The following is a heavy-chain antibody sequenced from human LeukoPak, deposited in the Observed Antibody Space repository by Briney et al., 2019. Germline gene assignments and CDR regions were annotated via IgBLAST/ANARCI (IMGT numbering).Heavy chain of an antibody. CDR1: GGSISSYY. V-gene: IGHV4-59*01. CDR3: ARYYYDSSGYPIFDY. Sequence: SETLSLTCTVSGGSISSYYWSWIRQPPGKGLEWIGYIYYSGSTNYNPSLKSRVTISVDTSKNQFSLKPSSVTAADTAVYYCARYYYDSSGYPIFDYWGQGTLVTVSS. J-gene: IGHJ4*02. D-gene: IGHD3-22*01. CDR2: IYYSGST.